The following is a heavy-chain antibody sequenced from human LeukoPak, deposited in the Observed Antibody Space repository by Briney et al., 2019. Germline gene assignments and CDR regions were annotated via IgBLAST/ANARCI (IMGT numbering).Heavy chain of an antibody. CDR3: ARDPTYYYGSGSSFDY. CDR1: GFNFSSYA. CDR2: ISYDGSNK. D-gene: IGHD3-10*01. J-gene: IGHJ4*02. V-gene: IGHV3-30-3*01. Sequence: PGGSLRLSCAASGFNFSSYAMHWVRQAPGKGLEWVSVISYDGSNKYYADSVKGRFTISRDNSKNTLYLQMNSLRAEDTAVYYCARDPTYYYGSGSSFDYWGQGTLVTVSS.